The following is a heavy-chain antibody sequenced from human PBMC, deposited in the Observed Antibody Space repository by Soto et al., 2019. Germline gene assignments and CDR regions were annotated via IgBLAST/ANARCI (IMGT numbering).Heavy chain of an antibody. CDR2: FFYIGST. V-gene: IGHV4-30-4*01. J-gene: IGHJ4*02. D-gene: IGHD3-22*01. CDR3: ARDGSGYGDFDY. CDR1: GDSIRSGDYY. Sequence: SETLSLTCTVSGDSIRSGDYYWSWIRQPPVKVLDWFCYFFYIGSTYYNPSLKIRVSLSVDTSKNHFSLELSSVTAADTAVYYCARDGSGYGDFDYWGQGTLVTVSS.